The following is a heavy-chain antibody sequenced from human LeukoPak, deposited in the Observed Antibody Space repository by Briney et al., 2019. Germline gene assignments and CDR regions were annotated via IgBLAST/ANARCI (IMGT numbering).Heavy chain of an antibody. D-gene: IGHD5-12*01. V-gene: IGHV3-53*01. CDR3: ARRSGEYSGYADY. J-gene: IGHJ4*02. CDR1: GFTVSSNY. CDR2: IYSGGST. Sequence: GGSLRLSCAASGFTVSSNYMSWVRQAPGKGLEWVSVIYSGGSTYYADSVKGRFTISRDNSNNTQYLQMNSLRAEDTAVYYCARRSGEYSGYADYWGQGTLVTVSS.